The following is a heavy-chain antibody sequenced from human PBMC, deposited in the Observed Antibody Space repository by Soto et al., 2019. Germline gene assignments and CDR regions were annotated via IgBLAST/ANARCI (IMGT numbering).Heavy chain of an antibody. V-gene: IGHV1-69*01. J-gene: IGHJ4*02. Sequence: QVQLVQSGAEVKKPGSSVKVSCKASGGTFSSYAISWVRQAPGQGLEWMGGIIPIFGTANYAQKFQGRVTITADESTSTAYMGLSSLRSEDTAVYYCARAAGGYYDSSCRELDYWCQGTLVTVSS. CDR3: ARAAGGYYDSSCRELDY. CDR2: IIPIFGTA. D-gene: IGHD3-22*01. CDR1: GGTFSSYA.